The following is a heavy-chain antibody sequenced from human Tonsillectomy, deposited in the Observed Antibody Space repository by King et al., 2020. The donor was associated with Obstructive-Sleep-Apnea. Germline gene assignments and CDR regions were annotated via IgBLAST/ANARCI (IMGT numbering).Heavy chain of an antibody. D-gene: IGHD3-22*01. CDR1: GFTFSSYG. CDR2: ISYDGSKK. Sequence: VQLVESGGGVVQPGRSLRLSCAASGFTFSSYGMHWVRQAPGKGLEWVAVISYDGSKKYYAESVKGRFTISRDNSKNTLYLQMNSLRAEDTAVYYCAKVGYDSSGYYWYYFDYWGQGTLVTVSS. J-gene: IGHJ4*02. V-gene: IGHV3-30*18. CDR3: AKVGYDSSGYYWYYFDY.